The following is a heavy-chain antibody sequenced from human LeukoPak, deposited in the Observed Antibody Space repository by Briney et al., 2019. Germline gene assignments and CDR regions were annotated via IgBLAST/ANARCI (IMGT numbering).Heavy chain of an antibody. D-gene: IGHD2-8*02. CDR2: IYSGGDS. CDR1: GFSISHNY. V-gene: IGHV3-53*01. J-gene: IGHJ4*02. Sequence: GGSLRLSCVVSGFSISHNYMSWVRQAPGKGLEWVSLIYSGGDSLYADSVKGRFIISKDNSKNTVYLRMNTLRAEDTAVYYCASHYCTAGSCYFDGWGQGTLVSVSS. CDR3: ASHYCTAGSCYFDG.